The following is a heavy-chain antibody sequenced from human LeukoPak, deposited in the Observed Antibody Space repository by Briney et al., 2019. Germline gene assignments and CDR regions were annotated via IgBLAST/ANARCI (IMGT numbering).Heavy chain of an antibody. CDR2: ISGSGGST. J-gene: IGHJ6*02. Sequence: PGGSLRLSCAASGFTFSSYAMSWVRQAPGKGLEWVSAISGSGGSTYYADSVKGRFTISRDNAKNTLYLQMNSLRAEDTAVYYCARGGYSGYGNYYYYGMDVWGQGTTVTVSS. V-gene: IGHV3-23*01. D-gene: IGHD5-12*01. CDR3: ARGGYSGYGNYYYYGMDV. CDR1: GFTFSSYA.